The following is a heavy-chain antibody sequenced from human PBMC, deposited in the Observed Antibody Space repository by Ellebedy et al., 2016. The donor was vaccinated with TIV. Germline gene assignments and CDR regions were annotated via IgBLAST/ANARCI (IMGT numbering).Heavy chain of an antibody. J-gene: IGHJ4*02. CDR1: GSTLGGYW. V-gene: IGHV3-74*01. D-gene: IGHD3-22*01. Sequence: PGGSLRLSCEVSGSTLGGYWMHWVRQAPGKGLVWVSRITTNDENYADSVKGRFTVSTDNPKNTVYLQMNSLRAEDTAVYYCGRILGGSGSRSEAIDYWGQGTLVTVSS. CDR2: ITTNDE. CDR3: GRILGGSGSRSEAIDY.